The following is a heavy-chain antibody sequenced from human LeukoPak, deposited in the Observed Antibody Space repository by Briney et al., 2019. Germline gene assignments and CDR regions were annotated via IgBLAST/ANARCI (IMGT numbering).Heavy chain of an antibody. CDR1: GFTFSSYA. V-gene: IGHV3-30*01. CDR3: ARDLGYCSSTSCPALDH. J-gene: IGHJ4*02. D-gene: IGHD2-2*01. Sequence: PGGSLRLSCAASGFTFSSYAMHWVRQAPGKGLEWVAVISYDGSNKYYADSVKGRFTISRDNSKNTLYLQMNSLRAEDTAVYYCARDLGYCSSTSCPALDHWGQGTLVTVSS. CDR2: ISYDGSNK.